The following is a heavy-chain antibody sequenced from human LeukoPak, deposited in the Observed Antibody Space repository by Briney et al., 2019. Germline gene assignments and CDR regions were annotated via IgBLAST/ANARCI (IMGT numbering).Heavy chain of an antibody. D-gene: IGHD5-18*01. CDR2: IYSGGST. J-gene: IGHJ4*02. Sequence: GGSLRLSCAASGFTVSSNYMSWVRQAPGKGLEWVSVIYSGGSTYYADSVKGRFTISRDNSKNTLYLQMNSLRAEDTAVYYCARDPRGYSYGYYEYYFDYWGQGTLVTVSS. CDR1: GFTVSSNY. CDR3: ARDPRGYSYGYYEYYFDY. V-gene: IGHV3-53*05.